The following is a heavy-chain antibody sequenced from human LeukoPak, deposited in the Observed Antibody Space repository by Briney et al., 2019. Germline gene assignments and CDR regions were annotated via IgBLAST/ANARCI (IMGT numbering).Heavy chain of an antibody. CDR1: GFIFNSYG. CDR3: AGDPYSGSYGAYYYYYMDV. D-gene: IGHD1-26*01. J-gene: IGHJ6*03. CDR2: IRYDGSNK. V-gene: IGHV3-30*02. Sequence: GGSLRLSCAASGFIFNSYGMHWVRQAPGKGLEWVAFIRYDGSNKYYADSVKGRFTISRDNSKNTLYLQMNSLRVEDTAVYYCAGDPYSGSYGAYYYYYMDVWGKGTTVTISS.